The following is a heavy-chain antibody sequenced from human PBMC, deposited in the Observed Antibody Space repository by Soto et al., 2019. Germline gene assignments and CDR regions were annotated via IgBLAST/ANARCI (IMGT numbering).Heavy chain of an antibody. CDR2: IYYSGST. J-gene: IGHJ4*02. D-gene: IGHD3-9*01. CDR1: GGSISSGGYY. Sequence: PSETLSLTCTVSGGSISSGGYYWSWIRQHPGKGLEWIGYIYYSGSTYYNPSLKSRVTISVDTSKNQFSLKLSSVTAADTAVYYCARSHDILTGPFDYWGQGXLVTVYS. CDR3: ARSHDILTGPFDY. V-gene: IGHV4-31*03.